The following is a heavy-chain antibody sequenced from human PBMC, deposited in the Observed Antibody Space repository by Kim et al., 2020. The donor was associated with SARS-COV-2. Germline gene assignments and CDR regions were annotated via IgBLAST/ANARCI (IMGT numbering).Heavy chain of an antibody. CDR1: GGSISSGGYY. CDR3: ARGQFRVRGVTRFDY. D-gene: IGHD3-10*01. V-gene: IGHV4-31*03. CDR2: IYYSGST. J-gene: IGHJ4*02. Sequence: SETLSLTCTVSGGSISSGGYYWSWIRQHPGKGLEWIGYIYYSGSTYYNPSLKSRVTISVDTSKNQFSLKLSSVTAADTAVYYCARGQFRVRGVTRFDYWGQGTLVTVSS.